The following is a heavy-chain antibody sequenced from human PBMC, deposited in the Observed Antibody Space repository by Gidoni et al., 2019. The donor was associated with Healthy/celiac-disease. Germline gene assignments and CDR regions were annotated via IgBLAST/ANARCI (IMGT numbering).Heavy chain of an antibody. D-gene: IGHD3-10*01. Sequence: QVQLVESGGGVVQPGRSLRLSCAASGFPFSSYGMHWVRQAPGKGLEWVAVIWYDGSNKYYADSVKGRFTISRDNSKNTLYLQMNSLRAEDTAVYYCARAFGEHDAFDIWGQGTMVTVSS. CDR2: IWYDGSNK. V-gene: IGHV3-33*01. CDR1: GFPFSSYG. CDR3: ARAFGEHDAFDI. J-gene: IGHJ3*02.